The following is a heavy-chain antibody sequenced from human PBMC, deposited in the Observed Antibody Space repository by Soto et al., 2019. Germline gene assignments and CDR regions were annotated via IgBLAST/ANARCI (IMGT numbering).Heavy chain of an antibody. CDR2: IYYSGST. J-gene: IGHJ6*02. Sequence: SETLSLTCTVSGGSISSYYWSWIRQPPGKGLEWIGYIYYSGSTNYNPSLKSRVTISVDTSKNQFSLKLSSLTAADTAVYYCARLQKGMGVRTTDYYYYGMDVWGQGTTVTVSS. D-gene: IGHD4-17*01. CDR1: GGSISSYY. CDR3: ARLQKGMGVRTTDYYYYGMDV. V-gene: IGHV4-59*01.